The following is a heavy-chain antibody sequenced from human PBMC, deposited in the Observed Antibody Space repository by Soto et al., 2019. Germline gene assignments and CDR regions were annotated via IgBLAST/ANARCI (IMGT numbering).Heavy chain of an antibody. CDR3: ARVDPRGVAVVRDY. J-gene: IGHJ4*02. D-gene: IGHD3-10*01. CDR2: ISGFNGQT. V-gene: IGHV1-18*01. Sequence: ASVKVSCKASGNTFASHGFSWVRQAPGQGLEWMGWISGFNGQTNYAPKFQGRVTLTTDASTSTAYMELRSLRSDDTAVYFCARVDPRGVAVVRDYWGQGXLVTVYS. CDR1: GNTFASHG.